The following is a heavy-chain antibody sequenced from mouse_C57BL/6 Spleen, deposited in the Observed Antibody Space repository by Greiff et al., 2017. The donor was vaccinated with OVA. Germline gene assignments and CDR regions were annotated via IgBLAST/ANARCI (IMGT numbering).Heavy chain of an antibody. D-gene: IGHD2-4*01. V-gene: IGHV10-1*01. J-gene: IGHJ3*01. CDR3: VRPFYYDYDEGAY. Sequence: DAGGGLVQPKGSLKLSCAASGFSFNTYAMNWVRQAPGKGLEWVARIRSKSNNYATYYADSVKDRFTISRDDSESMLYLQMNNLKTEDTAMYYCVRPFYYDYDEGAYWGQGTLVTVSA. CDR2: IRSKSNNYAT. CDR1: GFSFNTYA.